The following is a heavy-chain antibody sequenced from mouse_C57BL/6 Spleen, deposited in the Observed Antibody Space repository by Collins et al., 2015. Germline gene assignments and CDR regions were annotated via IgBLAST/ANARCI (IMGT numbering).Heavy chain of an antibody. V-gene: IGHV1-54*03. CDR1: GYALTNYL. CDR2: INPGSGGT. J-gene: IGHJ4*01. D-gene: IGHD1-1*01. CDR3: YYGSSYAMDY. Sequence: QVQLQQSGAELVRPGTSVKVSCKASGYALTNYLIEWVKQRPGQGLEWIGVINPGSGGTNYNEKFKGKATLTADKSSSTAYMQLSSLTSDDSAVYFCYYGSSYAMDYWGQGTSVTVSS.